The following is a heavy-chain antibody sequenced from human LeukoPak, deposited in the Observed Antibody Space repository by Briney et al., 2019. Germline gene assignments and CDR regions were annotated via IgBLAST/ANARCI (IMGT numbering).Heavy chain of an antibody. CDR3: ARGLAAAGIV. V-gene: IGHV4-59*01. CDR2: IYYSGST. D-gene: IGHD6-13*01. Sequence: SETLSLTCTVSGGSIGSYYWSWIPQPPGKGLEWIGYIYYSGSTNYNPYLKSRVTISVDTSKNQFSLKLSSVTAADTAVYYCARGLAAAGIVWGQGTLVTVSS. J-gene: IGHJ4*02. CDR1: GGSIGSYY.